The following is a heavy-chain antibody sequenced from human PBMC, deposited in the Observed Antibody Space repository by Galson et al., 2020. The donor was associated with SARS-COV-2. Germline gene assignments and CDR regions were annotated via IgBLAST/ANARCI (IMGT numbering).Heavy chain of an antibody. CDR1: GGSVSSGSYY. CDR2: IYYSGST. V-gene: IGHV4-61*01. D-gene: IGHD2-15*01. Sequence: SETLSLTCTVSGGSVSSGSYYWSWIRQPPGKGLEWLGYIYYSGSTNYNPSLKSRVTISVDTSKNQFSLKLSSVTAADTAVYYCASGGRYCSGGSCYPQRQGYGMDVWGQGTTVTVSS. J-gene: IGHJ6*02. CDR3: ASGGRYCSGGSCYPQRQGYGMDV.